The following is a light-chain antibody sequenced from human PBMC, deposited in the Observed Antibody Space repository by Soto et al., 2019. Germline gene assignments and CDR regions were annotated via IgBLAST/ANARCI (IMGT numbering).Light chain of an antibody. CDR2: DVN. CDR1: SSDVGGYNS. J-gene: IGLJ1*01. Sequence: QSALTQPRSVSGSPGQSVTFSCTGTSSDVGGYNSVSWYQYHPGKAPKLMIYDVNKRPSGVPDRSSGSKSGNTASLTISGLQAADEADYYCCSYAGSYTYVFGAGTKVTVL. CDR3: CSYAGSYTYV. V-gene: IGLV2-11*01.